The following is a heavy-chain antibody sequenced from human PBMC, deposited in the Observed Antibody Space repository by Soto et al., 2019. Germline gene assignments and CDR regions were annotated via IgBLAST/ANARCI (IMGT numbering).Heavy chain of an antibody. CDR2: IRSKAYGGTT. CDR3: TRDHLIVVVVVATPLNAFDI. Sequence: GGSLRLSCTASGFTFGDYAMSWFRQAPGKGLEWVGFIRSKAYGGTTEYAASVKGRFTISRDDSKSIAYLQMNSLKTEDTAVYYCTRDHLIVVVVVATPLNAFDIWGQGTMVTVSS. J-gene: IGHJ3*02. CDR1: GFTFGDYA. D-gene: IGHD2-15*01. V-gene: IGHV3-49*03.